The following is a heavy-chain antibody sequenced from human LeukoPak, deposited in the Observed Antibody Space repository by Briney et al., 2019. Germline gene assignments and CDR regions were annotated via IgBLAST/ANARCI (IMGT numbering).Heavy chain of an antibody. J-gene: IGHJ5*02. Sequence: SETLSLTCTVSGGSISSSSYYWGWIRQPPGKGLEWIGSIYYSGSTYYNPSLKSRVAISVDTSKNQFSLKLSSVTAADTAVYYCARGTIEFADCDSLTCYSIPGNWFDPWGQGTLVTVSS. CDR3: ARGTIEFADCDSLTCYSIPGNWFDP. CDR2: IYYSGST. V-gene: IGHV4-39*07. D-gene: IGHD2-21*02. CDR1: GGSISSSSYY.